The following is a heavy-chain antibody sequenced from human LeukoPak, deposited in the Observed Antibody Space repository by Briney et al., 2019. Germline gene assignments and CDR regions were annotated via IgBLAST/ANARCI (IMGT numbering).Heavy chain of an antibody. D-gene: IGHD1-26*01. J-gene: IGHJ4*02. CDR1: GFRFSSYA. CDR2: ISGSGVST. V-gene: IGHV3-23*01. CDR3: AKTMGAIDHDY. Sequence: GGSLRLSCAASGFRFSSYAMSWVRQAPGKGLEWVSAISGSGVSTYYADSVKGRFTVSRDNSKNTLYLQMNSLRAEDTAVYYCAKTMGAIDHDYWGQGTLVTVSS.